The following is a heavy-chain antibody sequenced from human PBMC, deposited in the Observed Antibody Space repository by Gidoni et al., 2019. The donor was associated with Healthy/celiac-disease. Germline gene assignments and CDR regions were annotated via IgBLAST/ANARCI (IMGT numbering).Heavy chain of an antibody. J-gene: IGHJ4*02. CDR2: IYYSGST. V-gene: IGHV4-39*01. D-gene: IGHD2-15*01. CDR1: GGSISSSSYY. Sequence: QLQLQESGPGLVKPSETLSLTCTVPGGSISSSSYYWGWIRQPPGKGLEWIGSIYYSGSTYYNPSLKSRVTISVDTSKNQFSLKLSSVTAADTAVYYCVTSVVAATNFDYWGQGTLVTVSS. CDR3: VTSVVAATNFDY.